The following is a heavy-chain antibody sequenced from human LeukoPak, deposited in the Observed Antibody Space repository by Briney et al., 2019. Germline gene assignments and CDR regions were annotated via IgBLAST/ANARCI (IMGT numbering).Heavy chain of an antibody. CDR1: GFTFSSYG. J-gene: IGHJ4*02. CDR3: AKHKDYYDSSGFDY. CDR2: TSYDGSKI. Sequence: GGSLRLSCAASGFTFSSYGMHWVRQAPGKGLEWVAATSYDGSKIYYADSVKGRFTISRDNSKNTLYLQMNSLRADDTAVYYCAKHKDYYDSSGFDYWGQGTLVTVSS. V-gene: IGHV3-30*19. D-gene: IGHD3-22*01.